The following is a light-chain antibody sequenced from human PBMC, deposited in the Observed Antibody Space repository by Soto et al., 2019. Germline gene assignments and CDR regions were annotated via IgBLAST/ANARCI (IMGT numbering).Light chain of an antibody. Sequence: DGVLTQSRDSLAVPLGATATINCRSTQSVLHNSSRHHFLSWYQQKPGQSPKLLIYWTSVRESGVPELFTGSGSATAFTLTIRSLQDEDVAVYYCQQSLGDVTWTVGPGTQVEIK. V-gene: IGKV4-1*01. CDR3: QQSLGDVTWT. CDR2: WTS. J-gene: IGKJ2*01. CDR1: QSVLHNSSRHHF.